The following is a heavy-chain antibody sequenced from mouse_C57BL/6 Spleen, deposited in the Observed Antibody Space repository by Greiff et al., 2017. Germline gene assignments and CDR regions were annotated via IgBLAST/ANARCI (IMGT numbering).Heavy chain of an antibody. CDR1: GFTFSDYG. CDR2: ISNLAYSI. CDR3: ARHYYGSSYGAIDY. D-gene: IGHD1-1*01. V-gene: IGHV5-15*01. J-gene: IGHJ4*01. Sequence: EVKLVESGGGLVQPGGSLKLSCAASGFTFSDYGMAWVRQAPRKGPAWVGFISNLAYSIYYADTVTGRFTISRENAKNTLYLEMSSLRSEDTAMHYCARHYYGSSYGAIDYWGQGTSVTVSS.